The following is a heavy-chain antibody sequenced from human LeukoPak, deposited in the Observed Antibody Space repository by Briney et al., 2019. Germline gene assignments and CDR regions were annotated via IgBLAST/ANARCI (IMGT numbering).Heavy chain of an antibody. CDR2: ISYDGSNK. D-gene: IGHD3-9*01. Sequence: GGSLRLSCAASGFTFSSYAMHWVRQAPGKGLEWVAVISYDGSNKYYADSVKGRFTISRDNSKNTLYLQMNSLRAEDTAVYYCAKVGAYYDILTEINYFDYWGQGTLVTVSS. V-gene: IGHV3-30-3*01. J-gene: IGHJ4*02. CDR3: AKVGAYYDILTEINYFDY. CDR1: GFTFSSYA.